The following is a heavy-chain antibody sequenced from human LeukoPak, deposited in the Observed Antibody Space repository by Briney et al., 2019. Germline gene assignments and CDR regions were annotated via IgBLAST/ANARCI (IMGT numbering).Heavy chain of an antibody. CDR3: ARYCGSENYCIFY. V-gene: IGHV4-34*01. CDR1: GASFSANY. J-gene: IGHJ4*01. Sequence: TSSETLSLTCAVYGASFSANYWIWIRQPPGKGLEWIGEINHSGTITYKPSLKSRLTISADTSKNQFSLKLSSVTDADTAVYYCARYCGSENYCIFYWGQGTLVTVSS. D-gene: IGHD3-10*01. CDR2: INHSGTI.